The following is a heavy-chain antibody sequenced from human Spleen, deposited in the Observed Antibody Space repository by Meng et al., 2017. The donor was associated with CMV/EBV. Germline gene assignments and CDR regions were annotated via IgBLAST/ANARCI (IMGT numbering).Heavy chain of an antibody. D-gene: IGHD3-22*01. V-gene: IGHV4-59*12. CDR3: ARARWTYYYDSSGYYDFDY. Sequence: SETLSLTCTVSGGSISPYYWSWIRQPPGKGLEYIAYVYYSGSTNYNPSLKSRVTISVDTSKNQFSLKLSSVTAADTAVYYCARARWTYYYDSSGYYDFDYWGQGTLVTVSS. J-gene: IGHJ4*02. CDR1: GGSISPYY. CDR2: VYYSGST.